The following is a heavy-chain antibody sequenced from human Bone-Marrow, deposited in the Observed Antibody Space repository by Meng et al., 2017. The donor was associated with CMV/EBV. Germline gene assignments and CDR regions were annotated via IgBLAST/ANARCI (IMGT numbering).Heavy chain of an antibody. CDR1: GFTFSSYA. CDR3: ARDADYYDSSGYYLRWFDP. V-gene: IGHV3-23*01. Sequence: GESLKISCAASGFTFSSYAMSWVRQAPGKGLEWVSAISGSGGSTYYADSVKGRFTISRDNSKNTLYLQMNSLRAEDTAVYYCARDADYYDSSGYYLRWFDPWGQGTLVTVSS. CDR2: ISGSGGST. J-gene: IGHJ5*02. D-gene: IGHD3-22*01.